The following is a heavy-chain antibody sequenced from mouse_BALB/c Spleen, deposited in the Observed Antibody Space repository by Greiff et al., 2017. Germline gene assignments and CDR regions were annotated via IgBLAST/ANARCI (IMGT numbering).Heavy chain of an antibody. Sequence: VKLMESGAELARPGASVKLSCKASGYTFTSYWMQWVKQRPGQGLEWIGAIYPGDGDTRYTQKFKGKATLTADKSSSTAYMQLSSLASEDSAVYYCATTFFAYWGQGTLVTVSA. J-gene: IGHJ3*01. CDR2: IYPGDGDT. CDR1: GYTFTSYW. CDR3: ATTFFAY. V-gene: IGHV1-87*01.